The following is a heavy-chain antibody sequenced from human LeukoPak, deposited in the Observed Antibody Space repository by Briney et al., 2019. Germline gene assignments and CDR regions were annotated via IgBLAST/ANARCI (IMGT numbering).Heavy chain of an antibody. D-gene: IGHD3-3*01. J-gene: IGHJ4*02. CDR3: ARRSVGGSHFDY. CDR1: GFTFSSYA. CDR2: IRGSGGST. V-gene: IGHV3-23*01. Sequence: GGSLRLSCAASGFTFSSYAMSWVRQAPGKGLEWVSGIRGSGGSTYYADSVKGRFTISRDNAKNSLYLQMNSLRAEDTAVYYCARRSVGGSHFDYWGQGTLVTVSS.